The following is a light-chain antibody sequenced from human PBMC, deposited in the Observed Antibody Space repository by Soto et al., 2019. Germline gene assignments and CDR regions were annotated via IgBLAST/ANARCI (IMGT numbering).Light chain of an antibody. V-gene: IGLV2-14*01. CDR3: SSYTSSSTLV. CDR1: SSDFGGYNY. J-gene: IGLJ2*01. Sequence: QSALTQPASVSGSPGQSITISCTGTSSDFGGYNYVSWYQQHPGKAPKLMIYEVSNRPSGVSNRFSGSKSGNTASLTISGLQAEDEADYYCSSYTSSSTLVLGGGTKLTVL. CDR2: EVS.